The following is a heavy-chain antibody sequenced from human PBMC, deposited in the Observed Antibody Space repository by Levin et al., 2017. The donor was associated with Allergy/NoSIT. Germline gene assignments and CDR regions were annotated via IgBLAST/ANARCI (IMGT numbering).Heavy chain of an antibody. Sequence: PGGSLRLSCAASGFTFSSYAMHWVRQAPGKGLEWVAVISYDGSNKYYADSVKGRFTISRDNSKNTLYLQMNSLRAEDTAVYYCAREGGVGATDYWGQGTLVTVSS. CDR1: GFTFSSYA. J-gene: IGHJ4*02. D-gene: IGHD1-26*01. CDR2: ISYDGSNK. CDR3: AREGGVGATDY. V-gene: IGHV3-30*04.